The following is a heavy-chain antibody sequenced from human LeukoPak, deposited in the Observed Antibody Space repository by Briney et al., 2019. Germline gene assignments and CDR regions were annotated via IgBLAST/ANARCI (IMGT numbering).Heavy chain of an antibody. CDR3: AILTTLRSVDY. J-gene: IGHJ4*02. CDR2: INHSGST. V-gene: IGHV4-34*01. Sequence: SSETLSLTCAVYGGSFTGYYWSWIRQPPGKGLEWIGEINHSGSTNYNPSLKSRVTISVDTSKNQFSLKLSSVTAADTAVYYCAILTTLRSVDYWGQGTLVTVSS. D-gene: IGHD3-9*01. CDR1: GGSFTGYY.